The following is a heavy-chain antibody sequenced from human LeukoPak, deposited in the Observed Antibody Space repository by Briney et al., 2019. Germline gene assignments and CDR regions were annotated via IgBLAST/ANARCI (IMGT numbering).Heavy chain of an antibody. CDR1: GFTFSDYY. CDR3: ARAARYYGSGFDAFDI. D-gene: IGHD3-10*01. J-gene: IGHJ3*02. Sequence: PGGSLRLSCAASGFTFSDYYMSWISQAPGKGLEWVSYISSSSSYTNYADSVKGRFTISRDNAKNSLYLQMNSLRAEDTAVYYCARAARYYGSGFDAFDIWGQGTMVTVSS. CDR2: ISSSSSYT. V-gene: IGHV3-11*05.